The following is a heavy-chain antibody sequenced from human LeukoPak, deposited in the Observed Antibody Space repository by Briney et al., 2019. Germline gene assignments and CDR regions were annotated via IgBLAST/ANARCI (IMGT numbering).Heavy chain of an antibody. CDR1: GYTFTSYD. CDR3: ARGRGGSSGYRRLDY. V-gene: IGHV1-8*01. D-gene: IGHD6-25*01. J-gene: IGHJ4*02. CDR2: MNPNGGNT. Sequence: GASVKVSCKASGYTFTSYDINWVRQATGQGLEWMGWMNPNGGNTGYTQTFQGRATLTRNTSISTAYMELNRLRFGDTAVYYCARGRGGSSGYRRLDYWGQGTLVTVTS.